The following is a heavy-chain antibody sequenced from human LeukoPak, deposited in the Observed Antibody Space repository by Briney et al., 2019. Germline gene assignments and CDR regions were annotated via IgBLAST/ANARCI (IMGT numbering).Heavy chain of an antibody. J-gene: IGHJ4*02. Sequence: GGSLRLSCAASGFTFSSYEMNWVRQAPGKGLEGGSYISSSGSTIYYADSVKGRFTISRDNAKNSLYLQMNSLRAEDTALYYCARVGGYYDRVFDYWGQGTLVTVSS. CDR3: ARVGGYYDRVFDY. CDR1: GFTFSSYE. V-gene: IGHV3-48*03. CDR2: ISSSGSTI. D-gene: IGHD3-22*01.